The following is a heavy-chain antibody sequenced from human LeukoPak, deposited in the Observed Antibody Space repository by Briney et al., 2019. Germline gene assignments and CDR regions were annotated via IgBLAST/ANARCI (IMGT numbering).Heavy chain of an antibody. CDR1: GFTFSSYA. CDR3: AKIGYCSSTSCLGPLDY. J-gene: IGHJ4*02. Sequence: GGSLRLSCAASGFTFSSYAMSWVRQAPGKRLEWVSAISGSGGSTYYADSVKGRFTISRDNSKNTLYLQMNSLRAEDTAVYYCAKIGYCSSTSCLGPLDYWGQGTLVTVSS. V-gene: IGHV3-23*01. CDR2: ISGSGGST. D-gene: IGHD2-2*01.